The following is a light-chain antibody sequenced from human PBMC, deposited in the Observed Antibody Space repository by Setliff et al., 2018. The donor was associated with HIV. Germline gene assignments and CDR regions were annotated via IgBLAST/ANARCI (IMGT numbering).Light chain of an antibody. CDR2: KSN. J-gene: IGLJ1*01. Sequence: QSVLTQPPSASGTPGQRVTISCSGSSSNIGSNSVNWYRQLPGTAPKVLIYKSNERPLGAPDRFSGSKSGTSASLVISGLQSEDEADYYCAAWDDSLNGFYVFGTGTKVTVL. CDR1: SSNIGSNS. CDR3: AAWDDSLNGFYV. V-gene: IGLV1-44*01.